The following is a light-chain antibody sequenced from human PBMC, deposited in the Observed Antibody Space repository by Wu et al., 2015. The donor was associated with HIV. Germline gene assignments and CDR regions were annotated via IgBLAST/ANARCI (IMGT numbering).Light chain of an antibody. CDR3: QQYGRSPLFT. V-gene: IGKV3-15*01. CDR1: QIIATN. CDR2: DAS. Sequence: EILMTQSPATLSVSPGGRVTLSCRASQIIATNLAWYQQKPGQPPRLLIYDASTRATGFPARFRGGGSGTDFTLTISRLEPEDFAVYYCQQYGRSPLFTFGPGTKRGYQT. J-gene: IGKJ3*01.